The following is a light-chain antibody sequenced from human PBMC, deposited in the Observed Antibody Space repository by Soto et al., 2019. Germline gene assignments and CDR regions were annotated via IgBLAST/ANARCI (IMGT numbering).Light chain of an antibody. J-gene: IGKJ4*01. CDR3: QQYDNLPLT. V-gene: IGKV1-33*01. CDR1: QDIRNY. CDR2: HAS. Sequence: DIQMTQSPSSLSASVGDRVTITCQASQDIRNYLNWYQQKPGKAPKLLIYHASNLETGVPSRFSGSGSGTDFTFTISSLQPEDIATYYCQQYDNLPLTCGGGTKVDIK.